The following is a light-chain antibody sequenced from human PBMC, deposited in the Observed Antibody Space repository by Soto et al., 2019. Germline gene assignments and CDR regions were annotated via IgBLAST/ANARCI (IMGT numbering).Light chain of an antibody. CDR1: QVLLHITGETF. CDR3: MQSTQLPPT. CDR2: EVS. V-gene: IGKV2D-29*02. J-gene: IGKJ5*01. Sequence: VVMTETALCLSVAPLQRSSISFKSSQVLLHITGETFLFWYLQKPGQSPQLLIYEVSTRVSGVPDRFSGSGSGTDFTLEISRVETDDVGIYYCMQSTQLPPTFGQGTRLEI.